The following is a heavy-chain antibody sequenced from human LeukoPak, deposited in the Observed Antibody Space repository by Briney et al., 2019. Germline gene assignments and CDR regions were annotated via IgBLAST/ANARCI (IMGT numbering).Heavy chain of an antibody. J-gene: IGHJ4*02. V-gene: IGHV4-59*08. D-gene: IGHD6-19*01. CDR3: ARFAYSSGWGLDY. CDR1: GGSISSYY. Sequence: SQTLSLTCTVSGGSISSYYWSWIRQPPGKGLEWIGYIYYSGSTNYNPSLKSRVTISVDTSKNQFSLKLSSVTAADTAVYYCARFAYSSGWGLDYWGQGTLVTVSS. CDR2: IYYSGST.